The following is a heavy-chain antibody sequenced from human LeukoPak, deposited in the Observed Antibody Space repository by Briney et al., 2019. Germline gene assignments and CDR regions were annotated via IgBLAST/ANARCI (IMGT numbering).Heavy chain of an antibody. CDR2: INHSGST. V-gene: IGHV4-34*01. J-gene: IGHJ4*02. CDR1: GGSFSGYY. D-gene: IGHD5-24*01. CDR3: ARAPTLRWLQSRGYFDY. Sequence: PSETLSLTCAVYGGSFSGYYWSWTRQPPGKGLEWIGEINHSGSTNYNPSLKSRVTISVDTSKNQFSLKLSSVTAADTAVYYCARAPTLRWLQSRGYFDYWGQGTLVTVSS.